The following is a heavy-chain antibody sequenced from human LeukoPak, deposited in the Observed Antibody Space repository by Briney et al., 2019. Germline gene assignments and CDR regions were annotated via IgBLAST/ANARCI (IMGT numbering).Heavy chain of an antibody. CDR2: ISGSGGRT. Sequence: PGGSLRLSCAASGFTFSSYTMSWVRQAPGKGLEWVSTISGSGGRTHYADSVKGHFTFSRDNSKNTLYLQMNSLRAEDTAIYYCARVAVAGSNFDYWGQETLVTVSS. J-gene: IGHJ4*02. CDR1: GFTFSSYT. D-gene: IGHD6-19*01. CDR3: ARVAVAGSNFDY. V-gene: IGHV3-23*01.